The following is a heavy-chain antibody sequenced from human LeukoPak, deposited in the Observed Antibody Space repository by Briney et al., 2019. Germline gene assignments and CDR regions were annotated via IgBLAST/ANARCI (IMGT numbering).Heavy chain of an antibody. CDR1: GFTFSNYS. Sequence: GGSLRLSCAASGFTFSNYSMNWVRQAPGKGLEWVGRIRSKTDGGTTDYAAPVKGRFTISRDDSKNTLYMQMNSLKTEDTAVYYCTTAVSNYDSSGFDAFDIWGQGTMVTVSS. D-gene: IGHD3-22*01. J-gene: IGHJ3*02. V-gene: IGHV3-15*01. CDR2: IRSKTDGGTT. CDR3: TTAVSNYDSSGFDAFDI.